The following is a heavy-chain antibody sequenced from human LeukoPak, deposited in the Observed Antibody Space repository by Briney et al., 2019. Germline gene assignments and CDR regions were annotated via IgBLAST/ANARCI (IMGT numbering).Heavy chain of an antibody. D-gene: IGHD3-10*01. V-gene: IGHV4-34*01. CDR1: GGSFSGYY. CDR2: INHSGST. CDR3: ARVVWFGTRFDC. Sequence: SETLSLTCAVYGGSFSGYYWSWIRQPPGKGLEWIGEINHSGSTNYNPSLKSRVTISVDTSKNQFSLKLSSVTAADTAVYYCARVVWFGTRFDCWGQGTLVTVSS. J-gene: IGHJ4*02.